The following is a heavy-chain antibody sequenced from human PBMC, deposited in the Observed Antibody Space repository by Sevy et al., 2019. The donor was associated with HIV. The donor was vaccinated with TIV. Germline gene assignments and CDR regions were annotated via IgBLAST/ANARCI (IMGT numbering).Heavy chain of an antibody. CDR1: GFTFGDYA. V-gene: IGHV3-49*03. CDR3: TRDSGLSPAYPLY. CDR2: IRSKAYGGTT. J-gene: IGHJ4*02. Sequence: GGSLRLSCTASGFTFGDYAMSWFRQAPGKGLEWVGFIRSKAYGGTTEYAASVKGRFTISRDDSKSIAYLQMNSLKTEDTAVYYCTRDSGLSPAYPLYWGQGTLVTVSS.